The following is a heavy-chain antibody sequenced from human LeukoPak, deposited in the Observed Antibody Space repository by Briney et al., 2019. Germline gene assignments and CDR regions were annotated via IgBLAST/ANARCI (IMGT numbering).Heavy chain of an antibody. V-gene: IGHV4-30-4*07. CDR2: IYYSGST. CDR1: GGSISSGGYS. Sequence: SETLSLTCAVSGGSISSGGYSWSWIRQPPGKGLEWIGYIYYSGSTYYNPSLKSRVTISVDTSKNQFSLKLSSVTAADTAVYYCARATRTVTTVFDYWGQGTLVTVSS. CDR3: ARATRTVTTVFDY. D-gene: IGHD4-17*01. J-gene: IGHJ4*02.